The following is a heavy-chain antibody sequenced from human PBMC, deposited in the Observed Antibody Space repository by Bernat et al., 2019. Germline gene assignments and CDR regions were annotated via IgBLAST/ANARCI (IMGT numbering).Heavy chain of an antibody. Sequence: EVQLLESGGGLVQPGGSLRLSCAASGFAFNSYIVSWVRQAPGQGLEWVSIISGSGGSTSYADSVKGRFTISRDNSKHTVFLQMNNLRAEDTAVYYCVKGVRIEVAGNFDYWGQGTLVTVSS. CDR2: ISGSGGST. J-gene: IGHJ4*02. D-gene: IGHD6-19*01. CDR3: VKGVRIEVAGNFDY. CDR1: GFAFNSYI. V-gene: IGHV3-23*01.